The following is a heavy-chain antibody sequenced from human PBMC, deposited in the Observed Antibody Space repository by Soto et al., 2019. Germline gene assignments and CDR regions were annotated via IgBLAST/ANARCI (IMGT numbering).Heavy chain of an antibody. V-gene: IGHV3-23*01. D-gene: IGHD2-21*01. J-gene: IGHJ4*02. CDR2: ISGSGGSI. Sequence: GGSLRLSCAASGFTFSSYAMSWVRQAPGKGLEWVSTISGSGGSIYYADSVKGRFTISRDNSKNTLYLQMNSLRAEDTAVYYCAKEVVIGRAYYFDYWGQGSLVTVSS. CDR3: AKEVVIGRAYYFDY. CDR1: GFTFSSYA.